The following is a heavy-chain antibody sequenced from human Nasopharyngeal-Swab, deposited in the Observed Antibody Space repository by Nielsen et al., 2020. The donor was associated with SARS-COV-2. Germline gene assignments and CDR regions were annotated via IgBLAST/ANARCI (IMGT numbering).Heavy chain of an antibody. Sequence: GESLKISCEASGFSFRTSPMHWVRQAPGKGLEWVAVTSSDESHKYYAASVRDRFTISRDNSRNTLYLQMNSLTAEDTATYYCARDMIVGPPDYFDHWGQGTLLTVSS. V-gene: IGHV3-30-3*01. CDR1: GFSFRTSP. CDR3: ARDMIVGPPDYFDH. D-gene: IGHD3/OR15-3a*01. J-gene: IGHJ4*02. CDR2: TSSDESHK.